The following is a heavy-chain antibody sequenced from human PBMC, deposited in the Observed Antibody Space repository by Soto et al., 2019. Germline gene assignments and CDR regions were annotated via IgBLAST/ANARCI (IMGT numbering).Heavy chain of an antibody. CDR1: GGSIRSGDNY. J-gene: IGHJ4*02. Sequence: PSETLSLTCTVSGGSIRSGDNYWSWIRQPPGKGLEWIGYIYNGGSTYYNPSLKSRVTMALDTSKNQFSLQLSSVTAAETAVYYCVRGNYAPLPRYWGQGTLVTAPQ. CDR3: VRGNYAPLPRY. V-gene: IGHV4-30-4*01. D-gene: IGHD3-16*01. CDR2: IYNGGST.